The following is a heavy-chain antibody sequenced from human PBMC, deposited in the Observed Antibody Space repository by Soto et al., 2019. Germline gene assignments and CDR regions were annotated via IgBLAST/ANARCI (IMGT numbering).Heavy chain of an antibody. CDR2: ISYDGSNK. CDR3: AKGPYSNHVAWHDN. D-gene: IGHD4-4*01. J-gene: IGHJ1*01. Sequence: PGGSLRLSCAAAGFTFSSYAMHWVRQAPGKGLEWVAFISYDGSNKYYADSVKGRFTISRDNSKNTLYLQMNSLRAEDTAGYYCAKGPYSNHVAWHDNSGQGTLFIVSS. V-gene: IGHV3-30-3*01. CDR1: GFTFSSYA.